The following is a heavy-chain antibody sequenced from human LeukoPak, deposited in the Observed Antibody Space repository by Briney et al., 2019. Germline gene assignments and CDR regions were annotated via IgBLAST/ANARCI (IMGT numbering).Heavy chain of an antibody. CDR3: ARETSSSALEY. V-gene: IGHV4-39*07. Sequence: PSETLSLTCTVSGASISGSNYYWAWIRQPPGKGLEWIGSIYYSGGTYYNPSLKSRVTISVDTSKNQFSLNLISVTAADTAVYYCARETSSSALEYWGQGTLVTVSS. CDR1: GASISGSNYY. J-gene: IGHJ4*02. CDR2: IYYSGGT. D-gene: IGHD6-6*01.